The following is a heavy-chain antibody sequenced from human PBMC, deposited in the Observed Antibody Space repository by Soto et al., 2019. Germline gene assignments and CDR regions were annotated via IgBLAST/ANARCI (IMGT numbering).Heavy chain of an antibody. CDR3: AIVGVSGSYYSQAFYI. CDR2: INHSGST. V-gene: IGHV4-34*01. Sequence: SETLSLTCAVYGGSFSGYYWSWIRQPPGKGLEWIGEINHSGSTNYNPSLKSRVTTSVDTSKNQFSLKLRSVTAADTAVYYCAIVGVSGSYYSQAFYIWGQGTMVTDS. J-gene: IGHJ3*02. D-gene: IGHD3-10*01. CDR1: GGSFSGYY.